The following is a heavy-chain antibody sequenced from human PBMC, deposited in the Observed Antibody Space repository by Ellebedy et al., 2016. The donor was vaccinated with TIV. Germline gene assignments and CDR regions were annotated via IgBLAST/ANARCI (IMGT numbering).Heavy chain of an antibody. J-gene: IGHJ6*02. CDR2: IDPGYSYT. CDR3: ARQGSTNTTSMDI. Sequence: PGGSLRLSCQTSGYTFNNYWINWVRQVPGKGLEWLGKIDPGYSYTLYNPSFQGHVNMSTDNAISTAYLQWGSLNTSDSAIYYCARQGSTNTTSMDIWGQGTTVTVSS. CDR1: GYTFNNYW. V-gene: IGHV5-10-1*01. D-gene: IGHD1-14*01.